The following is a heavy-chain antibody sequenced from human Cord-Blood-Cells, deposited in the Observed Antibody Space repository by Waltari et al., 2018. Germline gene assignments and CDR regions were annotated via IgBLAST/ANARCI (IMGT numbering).Heavy chain of an antibody. D-gene: IGHD3-22*01. Sequence: QVQLVQSGSELKKPGASVKVSCKASGYTFTSYAMNWVRQAPGQGLEWMGWINPNYGNTTYAQGFTGRFVFSLNTSVSTAYLQISSLKAEDTAGYYCARDQTDYYDSSGYYYYWGQGTLVTVSS. V-gene: IGHV7-4-1*02. CDR1: GYTFTSYA. J-gene: IGHJ4*02. CDR3: ARDQTDYYDSSGYYYY. CDR2: INPNYGNT.